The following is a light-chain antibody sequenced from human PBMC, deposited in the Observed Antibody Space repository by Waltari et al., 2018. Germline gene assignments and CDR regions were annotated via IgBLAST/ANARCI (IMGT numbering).Light chain of an antibody. CDR3: QQRSNWPLT. CDR1: QSVSRY. J-gene: IGKJ4*01. CDR2: DAS. V-gene: IGKV3-11*01. Sequence: EIVLIQSPPTLSLSPGERATLSCRASQSVSRYLAWYQQKPGQAPRLLIYDASNRATGIPARFSGSGSGTDFTLTISSLEPEDFAVYYCQQRSNWPLTFGGGTKVEIK.